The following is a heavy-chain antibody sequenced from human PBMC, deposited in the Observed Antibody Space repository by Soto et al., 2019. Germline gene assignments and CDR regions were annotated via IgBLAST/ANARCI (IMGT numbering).Heavy chain of an antibody. V-gene: IGHV4-30-4*01. J-gene: IGHJ4*02. CDR3: ARALSIVPAAPIDY. CDR2: IYYSGST. CDR1: GGSISSGDYY. D-gene: IGHD2-2*01. Sequence: QVQLQESGPGLVKPSQTLSLTCTVSGGSISSGDYYWSWIRQPPGKGLEWIGYIYYSGSTYYNPSLKSRVTXXVXTXXNQFSLKLSSVTAADTAVYYCARALSIVPAAPIDYWGQGTLVTVSS.